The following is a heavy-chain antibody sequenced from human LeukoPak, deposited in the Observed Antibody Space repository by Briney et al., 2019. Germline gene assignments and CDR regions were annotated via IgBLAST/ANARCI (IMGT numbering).Heavy chain of an antibody. V-gene: IGHV1-69*05. CDR3: ARGYSSSWHYYYYYMDV. J-gene: IGHJ6*03. CDR1: GGTFSSYA. CDR2: IIPIFGTA. Sequence: SVTVSCKASGGTFSSYAISWVRQAPGQGLEWMGGIIPIFGTANYAQKFQGRVTITRNTSITTAYMELSSLRSEDTAVYFCARGYSSSWHYYYYYMDVWGKGTTVTVSS. D-gene: IGHD6-13*01.